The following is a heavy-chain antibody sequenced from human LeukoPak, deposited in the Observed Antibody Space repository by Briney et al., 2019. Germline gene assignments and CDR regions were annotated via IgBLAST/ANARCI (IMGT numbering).Heavy chain of an antibody. CDR1: GGSISSSNW. V-gene: IGHV4-4*02. CDR3: ARGRDGSQSPIDD. J-gene: IGHJ4*02. Sequence: PSETLSLTCAVSGGSISSSNWWSWVRQPPGKGLEWIGEIYHSGSTNYNPSLKSRVTISVDKSKNQFSLKLSSVTAEDTAVYYCARGRDGSQSPIDDWGQGTLVTVSS. CDR2: IYHSGST. D-gene: IGHD5-24*01.